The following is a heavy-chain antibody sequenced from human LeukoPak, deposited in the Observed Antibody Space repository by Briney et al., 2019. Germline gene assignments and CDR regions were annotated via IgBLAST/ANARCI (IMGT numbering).Heavy chain of an antibody. CDR3: ARRPGGGHWFDP. Sequence: GGSLTLSCPASGFTFSSYRMNWVRQAPGKGLEWVSSISISSSHIYYADSVKGRFTISRDNDKNSLYLQMNSLRAEDTPVYYCARRPGGGHWFDPWGQGPLVTVSS. CDR1: GFTFSSYR. J-gene: IGHJ5*02. D-gene: IGHD3-16*01. CDR2: ISISSSHI. V-gene: IGHV3-21*01.